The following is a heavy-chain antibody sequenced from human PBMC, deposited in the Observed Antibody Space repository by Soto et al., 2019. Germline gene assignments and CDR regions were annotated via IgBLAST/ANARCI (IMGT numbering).Heavy chain of an antibody. CDR2: IYWDDDE. Sequence: QITLKESGPTLVKPTQTLTLTCTFSGFSLSTRGVGVGWIRQPPGKALEWLALIYWDDDEGYSPSLKSRLTSTKDTAKNQVVLTRTNMDPVDTATYYCAHRPRGYSYHFDYWGQGTLVTVSS. V-gene: IGHV2-5*02. J-gene: IGHJ4*02. CDR1: GFSLSTRGVG. CDR3: AHRPRGYSYHFDY. D-gene: IGHD5-18*01.